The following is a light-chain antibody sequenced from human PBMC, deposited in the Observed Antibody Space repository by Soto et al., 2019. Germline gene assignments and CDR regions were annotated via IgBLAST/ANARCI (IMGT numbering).Light chain of an antibody. CDR1: QSVSSSY. CDR2: GAS. V-gene: IGKV3-20*01. Sequence: EIVLTQSPGTLSLSPGERAALSCRASQSVSSSYLAWYQQKPGQAPRLLIYGASNRATGIPERFSGSESGTDFTLTISRLEPEDFAVYYCQQYGSSPRTFVQGTKVEIK. CDR3: QQYGSSPRT. J-gene: IGKJ1*01.